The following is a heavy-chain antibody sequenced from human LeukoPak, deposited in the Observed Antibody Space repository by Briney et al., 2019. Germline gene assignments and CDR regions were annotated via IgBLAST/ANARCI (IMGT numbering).Heavy chain of an antibody. CDR1: GGSISSSSYY. V-gene: IGHV4-39*01. Sequence: SETLSLTCTVSGGSISSSSYYWGWIRQPPGKGLEWIGSIYYSGSTYYNPSLKSRVTISVDTSKNQFSLKLSSVTAADTAVYCCARSVGGSYYSHPFDIWGQGTMVTVSS. D-gene: IGHD1-26*01. CDR2: IYYSGST. J-gene: IGHJ3*02. CDR3: ARSVGGSYYSHPFDI.